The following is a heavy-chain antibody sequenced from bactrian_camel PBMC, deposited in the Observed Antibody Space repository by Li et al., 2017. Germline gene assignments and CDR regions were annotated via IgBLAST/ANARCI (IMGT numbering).Heavy chain of an antibody. CDR1: GHSRGSNC. V-gene: IGHV3S55*01. J-gene: IGHJ4*01. CDR2: IRRSGGET. Sequence: HVQLVESGGGSVQTGGSLRLSCIVSGHSRGSNCVGWYRLPPGRAPAEREGIAAIRRSGGETYYADSVKGRVTISRDDGANTLYLQMNNMKPEDTAMYYCAANFGPYCSGPYLARRANFLGQGTQVTVSS. D-gene: IGHD2*01.